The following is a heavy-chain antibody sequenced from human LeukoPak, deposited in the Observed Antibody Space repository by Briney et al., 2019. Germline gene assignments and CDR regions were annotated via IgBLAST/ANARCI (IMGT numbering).Heavy chain of an antibody. CDR1: GYTFTSYG. CDR3: ARGSKRDYGDYGAAFDI. Sequence: GASVKVSCKASGYTFTSYGISWVRQAPGQGLEWMGWISAYNGNTNYAQKLQGRVTTTTDTSTSTAYMELRSLRSDDTAVYYCARGSKRDYGDYGAAFDIWGQGTMVTVSS. V-gene: IGHV1-18*01. J-gene: IGHJ3*02. D-gene: IGHD4-17*01. CDR2: ISAYNGNT.